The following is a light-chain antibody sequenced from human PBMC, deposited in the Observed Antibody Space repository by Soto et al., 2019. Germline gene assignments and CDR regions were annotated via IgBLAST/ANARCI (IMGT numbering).Light chain of an antibody. J-gene: IGKJ4*01. CDR2: HAS. CDR3: QQYNNWPLT. CDR1: QSMYNN. Sequence: EIVMTQSPATLSVSPGERATLSCRASQSMYNNLAWYQQKPGQAPRLLIYHASARATGIPARFSGSGSGTEVTLTISSLQSEDFAVYYCQQYNNWPLTFGRGTKVEI. V-gene: IGKV3-15*01.